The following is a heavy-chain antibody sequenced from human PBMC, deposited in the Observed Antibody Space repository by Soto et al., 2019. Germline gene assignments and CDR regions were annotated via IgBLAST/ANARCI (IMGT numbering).Heavy chain of an antibody. CDR1: GYTFTGYY. Sequence: QVRLVQSGAEVKRPGASVKVSCKASGYTFTGYYMYWVRQAPGQGLEWVGWMNPNTGGTNYAQRFPGRVTMARDSYMSTDHMEIRRLRSEDRAVYFCAVYPGAFGEVWHIWGQGTLVTISS. CDR3: AVYPGAFGEVWHI. CDR2: MNPNTGGT. V-gene: IGHV1-2*02. J-gene: IGHJ1*01. D-gene: IGHD3-10*01.